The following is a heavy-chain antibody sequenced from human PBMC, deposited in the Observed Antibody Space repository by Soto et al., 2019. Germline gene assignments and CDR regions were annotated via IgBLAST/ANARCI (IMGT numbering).Heavy chain of an antibody. J-gene: IGHJ4*02. Sequence: QVHLVQSGAEVKRPGASVRVSCKASGYKFSDYGISWVRQAPGQGLKWMGWVSTYNGNTYYAKNFQGRVTFTRDTSTNTAYMELRSLTSDDTAVYYCETDNRATTGWNNYFDYWGQGTLVSVSS. CDR3: ETDNRATTGWNNYFDY. CDR2: VSTYNGNT. V-gene: IGHV1-18*01. D-gene: IGHD1-1*01. CDR1: GYKFSDYG.